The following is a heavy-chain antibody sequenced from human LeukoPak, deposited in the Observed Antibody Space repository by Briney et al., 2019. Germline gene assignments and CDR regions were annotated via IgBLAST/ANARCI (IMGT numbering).Heavy chain of an antibody. CDR1: GFTFSSYW. CDR3: ARATYSSGWLDYYFDY. V-gene: IGHV3-7*01. D-gene: IGHD6-19*01. J-gene: IGHJ4*02. Sequence: PGGSLRLSCAASGFTFSSYWMSWVRQAPGKGLEWVANIKQDGSEKYYVDSVKGRFTISRDNAKNSLYLQMNSLRAEDTAVYYCARATYSSGWLDYYFDYWGQGTLVTVSS. CDR2: IKQDGSEK.